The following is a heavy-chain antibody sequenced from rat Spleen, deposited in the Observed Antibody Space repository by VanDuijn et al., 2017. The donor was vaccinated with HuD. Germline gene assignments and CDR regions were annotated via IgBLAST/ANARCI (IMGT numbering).Heavy chain of an antibody. CDR2: IIYDGSST. Sequence: EVQLVESGGGLVQPGNSLKLSCAASGFTFSDYAMAWVRQSPKKGLEWVATIIYDGSSTYYRDSVKGRFTISRDNAKSTLYLQMDSLRSEDTATYYCATYNSGYDWFAYWGQGTLVTVSS. CDR3: ATYNSGYDWFAY. J-gene: IGHJ3*01. V-gene: IGHV5S10*01. CDR1: GFTFSDYA. D-gene: IGHD4-3*01.